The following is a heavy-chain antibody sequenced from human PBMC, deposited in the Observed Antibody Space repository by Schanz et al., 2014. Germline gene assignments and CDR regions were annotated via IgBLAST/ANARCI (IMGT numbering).Heavy chain of an antibody. V-gene: IGHV3-23*01. J-gene: IGHJ4*02. Sequence: VHLLESGGGLVQPGGSLRLSCAASEFTFSTDAMSWVRQARGKGLEWVSAMNESHSTIYYADSVRGRFTISRDNAENTLFLQMNSLRAEDTAVYYCARKVVATIGGYYDNWGQGTLVIVSS. D-gene: IGHD5-12*01. CDR1: EFTFSTDA. CDR3: ARKVVATIGGYYDN. CDR2: MNESHSTI.